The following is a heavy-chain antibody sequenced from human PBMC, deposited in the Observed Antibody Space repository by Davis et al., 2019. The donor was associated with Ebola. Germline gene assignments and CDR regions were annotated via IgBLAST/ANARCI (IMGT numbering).Heavy chain of an antibody. J-gene: IGHJ6*02. CDR2: IWYDGSNK. CDR1: GFTFSSYG. V-gene: IGHV3-33*01. Sequence: GESLKISCAASGFTFSSYGMHWVRQAPGKGLEWVAVIWYDGSNKYYADSVKGRFTISRDNSKNTLYLQMNSLRAEDTAVYYCARDGGFAAAGYYYYYGMDVWGQGTTVTVSS. CDR3: ARDGGFAAAGYYYYYGMDV. D-gene: IGHD6-13*01.